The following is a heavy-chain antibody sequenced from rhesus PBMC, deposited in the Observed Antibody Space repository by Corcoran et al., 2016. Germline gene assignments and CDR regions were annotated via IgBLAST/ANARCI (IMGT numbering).Heavy chain of an antibody. J-gene: IGHJ4*01. CDR2: SYWDDDK. V-gene: IGHV2-152*01. CDR3: ARGIWYSSWHHFDY. Sequence: QVTLKESGPALVKPTQTLTLTCTFSGFSLTTSGMGVGWIRQPPGKALGWLALSYWDDDKRYSTALKSRLTISKDTSKNQVVLTMTNMDPMDTATYYCARGIWYSSWHHFDYWGQGVLVTVSS. D-gene: IGHD6-13*01. CDR1: GFSLTTSGMG.